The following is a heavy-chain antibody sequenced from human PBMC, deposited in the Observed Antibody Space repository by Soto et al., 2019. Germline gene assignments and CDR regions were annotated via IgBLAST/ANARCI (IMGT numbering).Heavy chain of an antibody. V-gene: IGHV2-26*01. CDR1: GFSLSNPRMG. CDR3: ARIQRISMIVVSKPYFDY. Sequence: SGPTLVNPTETLTLTCTVSGFSLSNPRMGVSWIRQPPGKALEWLAHTFSNDEKSYSTSLKSRLTISRDTSKSQVVLTMTNMDPVDTATYYCARIQRISMIVVSKPYFDYWGQGALVTVSS. CDR2: TFSNDEK. D-gene: IGHD3-22*01. J-gene: IGHJ4*02.